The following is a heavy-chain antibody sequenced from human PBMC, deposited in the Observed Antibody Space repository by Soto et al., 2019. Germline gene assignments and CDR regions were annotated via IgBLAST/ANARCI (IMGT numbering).Heavy chain of an antibody. J-gene: IGHJ4*02. Sequence: EVQLVESGGGLVQPGGSLRLSCAASGFTFSNYWMTWVSQAPGKGLEWVANIKQDGSQIYFVDSLEGRFTISRDNAKKSVYLQMNSLRAEDTAVYYCARIGYSSSSLYYWGQGTLVTVSS. D-gene: IGHD6-6*01. V-gene: IGHV3-7*01. CDR2: IKQDGSQI. CDR1: GFTFSNYW. CDR3: ARIGYSSSSLYY.